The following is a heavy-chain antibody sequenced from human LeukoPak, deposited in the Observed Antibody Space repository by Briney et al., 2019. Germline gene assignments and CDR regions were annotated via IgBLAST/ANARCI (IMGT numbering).Heavy chain of an antibody. CDR1: GYTFTGYY. CDR3: ARTKGVAGTEFFHY. V-gene: IGHV1-2*04. J-gene: IGHJ1*01. Sequence: ASVKVSRKASGYTFTGYYIHRVRHPPAQGLERMGWINPNSGGTNYAQKVQGWVTMTRDTSMSTAYMQLSRLTSDDTAVYYCARTKGVAGTEFFHYWGQGTLVTVSS. CDR2: INPNSGGT. D-gene: IGHD6-19*01.